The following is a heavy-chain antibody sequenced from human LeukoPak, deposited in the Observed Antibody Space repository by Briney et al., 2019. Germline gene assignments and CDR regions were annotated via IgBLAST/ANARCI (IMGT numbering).Heavy chain of an antibody. CDR1: GLTFSTYW. V-gene: IGHV3-74*01. CDR2: IKSDGSGT. D-gene: IGHD1-14*01. CDR3: ARVALPGGGYYFDS. J-gene: IGHJ4*02. Sequence: GGSLRLSCTASGLTFSTYWMHWVRQAPGKGPVWVAHIKSDGSGTTYADSVKGRFTISRDNAKNALYLQMNSLRAEDTAVYYCARVALPGGGYYFDSWGQGTLVTVSS.